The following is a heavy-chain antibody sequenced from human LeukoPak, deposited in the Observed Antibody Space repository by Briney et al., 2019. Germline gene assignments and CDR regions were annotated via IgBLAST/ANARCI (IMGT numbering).Heavy chain of an antibody. Sequence: GGSLRLSCAASGFTFSSYGMHWVRQAPGKGLEWVAVIWYDGSNKYYADSVKGRFTISRDNSKNTLYLQMNSLRAEDTAVYYCARYSGSYRSYYHYMDVWGKGTTVTVSS. V-gene: IGHV3-33*01. J-gene: IGHJ6*03. CDR3: ARYSGSYRSYYHYMDV. CDR2: IWYDGSNK. CDR1: GFTFSSYG. D-gene: IGHD1-26*01.